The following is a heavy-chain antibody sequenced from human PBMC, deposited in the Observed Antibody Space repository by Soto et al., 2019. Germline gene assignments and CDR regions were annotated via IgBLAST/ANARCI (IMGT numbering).Heavy chain of an antibody. CDR1: GYTFTSYA. V-gene: IGHV1-3*01. J-gene: IGHJ6*02. Sequence: ASVKVSCKASGYTFTSYAMHWVRQAPGQRLEWMGWINAGNGNTKYSQKFQGRVTITRDTSASTAYMELSSLRSEDTAAYYCARVSLYCSSTSCPQYGMDVWGQGTTVTVSS. CDR3: ARVSLYCSSTSCPQYGMDV. D-gene: IGHD2-2*01. CDR2: INAGNGNT.